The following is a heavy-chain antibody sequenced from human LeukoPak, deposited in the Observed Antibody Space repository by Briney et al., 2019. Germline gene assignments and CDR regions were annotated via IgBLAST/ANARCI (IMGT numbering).Heavy chain of an antibody. CDR3: ARDQTGANEYWFDP. V-gene: IGHV4-61*02. Sequence: SETLSLTCTVSGGSISSSNYYWSWIRQPAGKGLEWIGRIYTSGSTNYNPSLKSRVTMSVDTSKNQFSLKLSSVTAADTAVYYCARDQTGANEYWFDPWGQGTLVTVSS. CDR2: IYTSGST. D-gene: IGHD1-26*01. CDR1: GGSISSSNYY. J-gene: IGHJ5*02.